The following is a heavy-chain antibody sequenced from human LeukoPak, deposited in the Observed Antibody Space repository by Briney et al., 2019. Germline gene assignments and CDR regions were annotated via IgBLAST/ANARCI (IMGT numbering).Heavy chain of an antibody. V-gene: IGHV3-30*18. Sequence: GGSLRLSCAASGFTFSSYGMHWVRQAPGKGLEWVAVISYDGSNKYYADSVKGRFTLSRDSSKNTLYLQMNSLRVEDTAVYYCAKVTIGGRDGAFDIWGQGTMVTVSS. J-gene: IGHJ3*02. D-gene: IGHD3-10*01. CDR3: AKVTIGGRDGAFDI. CDR1: GFTFSSYG. CDR2: ISYDGSNK.